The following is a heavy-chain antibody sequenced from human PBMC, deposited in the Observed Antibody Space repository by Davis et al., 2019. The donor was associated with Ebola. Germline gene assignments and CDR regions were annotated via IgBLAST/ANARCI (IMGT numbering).Heavy chain of an antibody. CDR2: IIPIFGTA. Sequence: AASVKVSCKASGGTFSSYAISWVRQAPGQGLEWMGGIIPIFGTANYAQKFQGRVTITADESTSTAYMELSSLRSEDTAVYYCARVPGYSNGWYLFDYWGQGTLVTVSP. D-gene: IGHD6-19*01. J-gene: IGHJ4*02. V-gene: IGHV1-69*13. CDR3: ARVPGYSNGWYLFDY. CDR1: GGTFSSYA.